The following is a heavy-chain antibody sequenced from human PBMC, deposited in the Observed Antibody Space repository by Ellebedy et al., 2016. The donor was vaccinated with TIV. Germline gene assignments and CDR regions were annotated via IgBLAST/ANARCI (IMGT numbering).Heavy chain of an antibody. J-gene: IGHJ5*02. D-gene: IGHD3-16*01. Sequence: MPGGSLRLSCTVSGGSISSSSYYWGWIRQSPGKGLEWFGSIYYSGSTYYNPSLKSRVTISVDTSKNQFSLKLSSVTAADTAVYYCARWGEWFDPWGQGTLVTVSS. CDR3: ARWGEWFDP. CDR2: IYYSGST. V-gene: IGHV4-39*01. CDR1: GGSISSSSYY.